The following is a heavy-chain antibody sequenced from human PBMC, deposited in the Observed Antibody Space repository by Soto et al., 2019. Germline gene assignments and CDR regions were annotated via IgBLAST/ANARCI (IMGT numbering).Heavy chain of an antibody. Sequence: QLQLQESGPGLVKPSETLSLTCAVSGASISRTGFHWGWIRQPPGQGLEWIGSIYEGGTTFYNSSLKSRVTISADTSKNHLSLKLNSVTAADTAVYCCARRGSGHTFDYWGQGTLVTVSS. J-gene: IGHJ4*02. V-gene: IGHV4-39*01. CDR1: GASISRTGFH. D-gene: IGHD3-10*01. CDR2: IYEGGTT. CDR3: ARRGSGHTFDY.